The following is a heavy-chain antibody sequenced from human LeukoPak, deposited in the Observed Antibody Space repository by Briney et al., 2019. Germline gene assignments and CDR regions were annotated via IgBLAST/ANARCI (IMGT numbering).Heavy chain of an antibody. CDR1: GGSISSSSYY. V-gene: IGHV4-39*07. Sequence: PSETLSLNCTVPGGSISSSSYYWGWIRQPPGKGLEWIGSIYYSGSTYYNPSVKSRVTITVNKSKNKFSLKLSSVTAAYTAVYYCARDSSGWSDDYFDYWGQGTLVTVSS. J-gene: IGHJ4*02. CDR2: IYYSGST. D-gene: IGHD6-19*01. CDR3: ARDSSGWSDDYFDY.